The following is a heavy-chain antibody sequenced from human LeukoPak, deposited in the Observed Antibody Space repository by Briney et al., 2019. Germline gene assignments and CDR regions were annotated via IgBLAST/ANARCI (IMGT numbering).Heavy chain of an antibody. D-gene: IGHD3-3*01. V-gene: IGHV3-23*01. CDR3: AGRITIFGVVTIN. Sequence: HSGGSLRLSCAASGFTFSTYAMSWVRQAPGKGLEWVSAISGSGGYTYCADSVKGRFTISRDSSKNTLYLQMNSLRAEDTAVYYCAGRITIFGVVTINWGQGTLVTVSS. CDR2: ISGSGGYT. CDR1: GFTFSTYA. J-gene: IGHJ4*02.